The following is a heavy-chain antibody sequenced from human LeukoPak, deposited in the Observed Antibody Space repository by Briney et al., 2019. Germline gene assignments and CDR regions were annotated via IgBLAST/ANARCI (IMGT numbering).Heavy chain of an antibody. J-gene: IGHJ4*02. Sequence: SETLSLTCTVSGGSVSSGRYYWSWIRQPPGKGLEWIGYIYYSGSTNYNPSLKSRVTISVDTSKNQFSLKLSSVTAADTAVYYCARGVVVAASPDYFDYWGQGTLVTVSS. CDR1: GGSVSSGRYY. V-gene: IGHV4-61*01. CDR2: IYYSGST. D-gene: IGHD2-15*01. CDR3: ARGVVVAASPDYFDY.